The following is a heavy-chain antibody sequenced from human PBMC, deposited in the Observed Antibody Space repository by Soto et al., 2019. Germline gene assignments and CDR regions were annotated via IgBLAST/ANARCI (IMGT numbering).Heavy chain of an antibody. CDR1: GASVNSDTYY. D-gene: IGHD3-22*01. CDR2: SYSSWST. CDR3: ASCTGVYFHRSGYNNAFRY. J-gene: IGHJ4*02. Sequence: PSETLSLTCTVSGASVNSDTYYLSWIRHPPGKGLEGIGYSYSSWSTNYNPSLTSRVSTSIDKSKNQISLRLSSVTAADTDVYYCASCTGVYFHRSGYNNAFRYWGQGAMVTVSS. V-gene: IGHV4-61*01.